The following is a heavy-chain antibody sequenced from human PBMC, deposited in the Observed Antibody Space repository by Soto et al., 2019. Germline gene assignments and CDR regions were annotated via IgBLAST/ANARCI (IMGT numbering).Heavy chain of an antibody. CDR2: ISPKSGGT. CDR1: GDSFNGYY. J-gene: IGHJ4*02. CDR3: ARPPGYISDWYYFDL. V-gene: IGHV1-2*02. D-gene: IGHD3-9*01. Sequence: ALLKDRLQACGDSFNGYYMGWLRQAKKQGFEWMGRISPKSGGTNYAQKFEGRVTMTWDTSLNTAYMELSSLISEDTAVYYCARPPGYISDWYYFDLWGQGTLVTVSS.